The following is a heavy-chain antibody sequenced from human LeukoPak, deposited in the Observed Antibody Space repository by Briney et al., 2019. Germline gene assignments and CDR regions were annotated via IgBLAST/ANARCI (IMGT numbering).Heavy chain of an antibody. J-gene: IGHJ4*02. V-gene: IGHV1-2*02. Sequence: GASVKVSCKASGYTFTGYYIHWVRQAPGQGLAWMGLINPNSGVTNYAQKFQGRVTMTRDTSLSTAYMEMCRLRSDDTAVYYCAREYVVVVPAAISAFAYWGQGTLVTVSS. CDR2: INPNSGVT. CDR1: GYTFTGYY. CDR3: AREYVVVVPAAISAFAY. D-gene: IGHD2-2*01.